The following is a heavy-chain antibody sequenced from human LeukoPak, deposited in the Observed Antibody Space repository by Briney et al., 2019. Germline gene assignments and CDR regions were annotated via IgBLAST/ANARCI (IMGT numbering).Heavy chain of an antibody. CDR3: ARARQIQLWSDFDY. CDR1: GFTFSSYS. V-gene: IGHV3-21*01. CDR2: ISSSSSYI. Sequence: GGSLRLSCAASGFTFSSYSMNWVRQAPGKGLEWVSSISSSSSYIYYADSVKGQFTISRDNAKNSLYLQMNSLRAEDTAVYYCARARQIQLWSDFDYWGQGTLVTVSS. D-gene: IGHD5-18*01. J-gene: IGHJ4*02.